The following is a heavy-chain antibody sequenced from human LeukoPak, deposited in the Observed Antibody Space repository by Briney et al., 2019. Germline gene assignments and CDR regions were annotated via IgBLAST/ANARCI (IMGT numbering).Heavy chain of an antibody. D-gene: IGHD3/OR15-3a*01. CDR2: IIGSSTTI. Sequence: GGSLRLSCAASGFTFTSYSLNWARQAPGKGLEWISYIIGSSTTIYYADSVKGRFTISRDNAKNSLYLQMNSLRADDTAVYYCARDQDWAFDYWGQGTLVAVSS. CDR1: GFTFTSYS. CDR3: ARDQDWAFDY. V-gene: IGHV3-48*01. J-gene: IGHJ4*02.